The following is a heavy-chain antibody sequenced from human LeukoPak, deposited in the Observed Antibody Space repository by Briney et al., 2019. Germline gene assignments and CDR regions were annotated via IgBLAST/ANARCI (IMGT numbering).Heavy chain of an antibody. CDR3: ARSHTSGYKFFDY. CDR1: GGTFSSYA. Sequence: ASVKVSCKASGGTFSSYAISWVRQAPGQGLEWMGGIIPIFGTANYAQKFRGRVTITADESTSTAYMELSSLRSEDTAAYYCARSHTSGYKFFDYWGQGTLVTVSS. CDR2: IIPIFGTA. V-gene: IGHV1-69*13. J-gene: IGHJ4*02. D-gene: IGHD5-12*01.